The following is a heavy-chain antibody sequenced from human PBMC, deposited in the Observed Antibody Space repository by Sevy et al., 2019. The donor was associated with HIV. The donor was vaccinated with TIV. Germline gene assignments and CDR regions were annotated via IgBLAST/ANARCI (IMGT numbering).Heavy chain of an antibody. D-gene: IGHD3-10*01. CDR3: ARGGPARGDF. V-gene: IGHV1-8*01. CDR2: MNVYNAKT. CDR1: GYTFTSYD. Sequence: ASVKVSCKASGYTFTSYDIHWVRQAAGQGLEWMGWMNVYNAKTNFAQTFQDRVTVTRDTSITTAYMELSSLRSDDTAVYYCARGGPARGDFWGQGTLVTVSS. J-gene: IGHJ4*02.